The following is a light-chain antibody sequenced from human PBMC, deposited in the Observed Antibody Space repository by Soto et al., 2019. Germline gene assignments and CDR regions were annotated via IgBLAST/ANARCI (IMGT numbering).Light chain of an antibody. CDR1: QSVINN. Sequence: EIVMTQSPATLSVSPGERVTISCRASQSVINNLAWYQHKPGQAPRLLISYASTGATGIPARFSGSGSGTDFTLTINSLQSEDFAMYYCQQYDYWPVTFGGGTKVEIK. J-gene: IGKJ4*01. V-gene: IGKV3-15*01. CDR3: QQYDYWPVT. CDR2: YAS.